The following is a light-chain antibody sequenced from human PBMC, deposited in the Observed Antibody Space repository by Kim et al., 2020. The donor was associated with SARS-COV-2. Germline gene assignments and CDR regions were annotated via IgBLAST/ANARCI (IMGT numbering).Light chain of an antibody. CDR3: QVWDSSSDHPV. J-gene: IGLJ3*02. V-gene: IGLV3-21*04. CDR1: KLGSKS. Sequence: GKTARITCWGNKLGSKSVHLYQQKPGQAPVLGIYYDSDRPSGIPERFSGSNSGNTAALTISRVEAGDEADYYCQVWDSSSDHPVFGGGTQLTVL. CDR2: YDS.